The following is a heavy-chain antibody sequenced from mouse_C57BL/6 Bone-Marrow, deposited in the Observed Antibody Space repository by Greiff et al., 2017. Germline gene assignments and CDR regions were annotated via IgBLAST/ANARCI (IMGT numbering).Heavy chain of an antibody. CDR3: ARRENYYGKNAMDY. J-gene: IGHJ4*01. V-gene: IGHV5-6*02. D-gene: IGHD1-1*01. CDR2: ISSGGSYT. Sequence: EVKLMESGGDLVKPGGSLKLSCAASGFTFSSYGMSWVRQTPDKRLEWVATISSGGSYTYYPDSVKGRFTISRDNAKNTLYLQMSSLKSEDTAMYYCARRENYYGKNAMDYWGQGTSVTVSS. CDR1: GFTFSSYG.